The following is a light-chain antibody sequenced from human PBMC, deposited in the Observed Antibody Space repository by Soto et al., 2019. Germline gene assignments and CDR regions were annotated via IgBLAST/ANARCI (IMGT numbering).Light chain of an antibody. J-gene: IGKJ2*02. CDR2: AAS. Sequence: DIQMTQSPSSLPASVGDRVTITCRASQTIGNHLNWYQQKPGKAPKVLIYAASTLQSGVPSRFSGRGSGTDFTLTISRLQPADFATYYCQQSHSFPRTFGQGTKLDIK. CDR3: QQSHSFPRT. CDR1: QTIGNH. V-gene: IGKV1-39*01.